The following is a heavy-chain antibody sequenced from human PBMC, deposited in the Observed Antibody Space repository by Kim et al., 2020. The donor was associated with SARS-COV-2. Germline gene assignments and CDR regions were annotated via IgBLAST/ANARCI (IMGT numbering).Heavy chain of an antibody. V-gene: IGHV4-4*02. J-gene: IGHJ6*02. Sequence: SLKSRVTISVDKSKNQFSPKLSSVTAADTAVYYCARLQKFAFYYYYGMDVWGQGTTVTVSS. D-gene: IGHD4-4*01. CDR3: ARLQKFAFYYYYGMDV.